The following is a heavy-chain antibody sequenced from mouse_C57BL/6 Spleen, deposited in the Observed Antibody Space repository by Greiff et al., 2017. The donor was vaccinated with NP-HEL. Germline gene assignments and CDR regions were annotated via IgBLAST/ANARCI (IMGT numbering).Heavy chain of an antibody. V-gene: IGHV2-9-1*01. CDR2: IWTGGGT. J-gene: IGHJ1*03. CDR1: GFSLTSYA. D-gene: IGHD1-1*01. CDR3: ARNELRYYGSHWYFDV. Sequence: VKLMESGPGLVAPSQSLSITCTVSGFSLTSYAISWVRQPPGKGLEWLGVIWTGGGTNYNSALKSRLSISKDNSKSQVFLKMNSLQTDDTARYYCARNELRYYGSHWYFDVWGTGTTVTVSS.